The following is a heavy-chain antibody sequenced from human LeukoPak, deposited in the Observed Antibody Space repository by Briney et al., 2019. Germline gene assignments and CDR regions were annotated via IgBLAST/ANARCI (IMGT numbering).Heavy chain of an antibody. J-gene: IGHJ4*02. V-gene: IGHV3-21*04. CDR3: ATRSGSYPYYFDY. CDR1: GFGLSGIT. CDR2: ITSGGSYT. D-gene: IGHD1-26*01. Sequence: GGSLRLSCVASGFGLSGITMNWVRQAPGKGLEWVSSITSGGSYTHYADALRGRFTISRDNSKNTLYLQMNSLRAEDTAVYYCATRSGSYPYYFDYWGQGTLVTVSS.